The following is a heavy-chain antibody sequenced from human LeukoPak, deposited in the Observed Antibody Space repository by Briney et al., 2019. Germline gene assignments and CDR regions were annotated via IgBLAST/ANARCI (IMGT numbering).Heavy chain of an antibody. V-gene: IGHV3-11*01. Sequence: LSLTCAVYGGSFSGYYMSWIRQAPGKGLEWVSHISSSSSTIYYVDSVKGRFTISRDNARNSLYLQLNSLRAEDTAVYYCARAAYDYVWGSYRYNSQFDYWGQGTLVTVSS. J-gene: IGHJ4*02. CDR2: ISSSSSTI. CDR1: GGSFSGYY. D-gene: IGHD3-16*02. CDR3: ARAAYDYVWGSYRYNSQFDY.